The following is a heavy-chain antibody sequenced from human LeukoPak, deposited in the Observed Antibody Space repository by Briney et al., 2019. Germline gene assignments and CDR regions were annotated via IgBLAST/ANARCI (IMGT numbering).Heavy chain of an antibody. CDR1: GFTFSDYY. CDR3: ASVDIVAATADY. V-gene: IGHV3-11*04. D-gene: IGHD5-12*01. J-gene: IGHJ4*02. CDR2: ISSSGSTI. Sequence: PGGSLRLSCAASGFTFSDYYMSWIRQAPGKGLEWVSYISSSGSTIYYADSVKGRFTISRDNAKNSLYLQMNSLRAEDTAVYYCASVDIVAATADYWGRGTLVTVSS.